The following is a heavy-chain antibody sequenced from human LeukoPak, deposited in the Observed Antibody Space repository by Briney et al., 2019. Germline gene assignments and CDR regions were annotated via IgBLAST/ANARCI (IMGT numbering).Heavy chain of an antibody. CDR2: INPSGGST. V-gene: IGHV1-46*01. CDR1: GYTFTSYY. Sequence: ASVKVSCKASGYTFTSYYMHWVRQAPGQGLEWMGIINPSGGSTSYAQKFQGRVTMTRDTSTSTVYMELSSLRSEDTAVYYCARDCHRRYYYDSSGYQVGYWGQGTLVTVSS. CDR3: ARDCHRRYYYDSSGYQVGY. D-gene: IGHD3-22*01. J-gene: IGHJ4*02.